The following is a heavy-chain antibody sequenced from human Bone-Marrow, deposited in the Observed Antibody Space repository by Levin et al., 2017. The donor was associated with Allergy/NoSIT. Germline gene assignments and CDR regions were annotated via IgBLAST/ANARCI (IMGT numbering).Heavy chain of an antibody. V-gene: IGHV4-59*01. D-gene: IGHD1-1*01. CDR2: VCNSGSS. CDR1: GGSISNYC. CDR3: ARPNDGANILDY. Sequence: SSETLSLTCTVSGGSISNYCWSWIRQPPGKGLEWIGFVCNSGSSNYSPSLKGRVTMSLDTSKNQFSLRLTSVTAADTAVYYCARPNDGANILDYWGQGTLVTVSS. J-gene: IGHJ4*02.